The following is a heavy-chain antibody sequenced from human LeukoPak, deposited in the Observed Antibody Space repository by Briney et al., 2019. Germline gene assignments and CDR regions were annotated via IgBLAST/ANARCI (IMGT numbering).Heavy chain of an antibody. J-gene: IGHJ4*02. D-gene: IGHD6-19*01. CDR1: GGTFSSYA. V-gene: IGHV1-69*06. CDR3: ARAVAGEYYFDY. CDR2: IIPIFGTA. Sequence: ASVKVSCKASGGTFSSYAISWVRQAPGLGLEWMGGIIPIFGTANYAQKFQGRVTITADKSTSTAYMELSSLRSEDTAVYYCARAVAGEYYFDYWGQGTLVTVSS.